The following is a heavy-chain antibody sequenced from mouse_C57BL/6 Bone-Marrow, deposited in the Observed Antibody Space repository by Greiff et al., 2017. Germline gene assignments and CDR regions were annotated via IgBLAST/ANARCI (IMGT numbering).Heavy chain of an antibody. CDR1: GYTFTDYY. D-gene: IGHD2-3*01. CDR2: INPNNGGT. CDR3: AGWLLPGFAY. J-gene: IGHJ3*01. V-gene: IGHV1-26*01. Sequence: EVQLQQSGPELVKPGASVKISCKASGYTFTDYYMNWVKQSHGKSLEWIGDINPNNGGTSYNQKFKGKATLTVDKSSSTAYMELRSLTSEDSAVYYCAGWLLPGFAYWGQGTLVTVSA.